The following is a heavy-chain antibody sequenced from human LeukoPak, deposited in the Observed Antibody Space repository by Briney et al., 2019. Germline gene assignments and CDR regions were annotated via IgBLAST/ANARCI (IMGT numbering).Heavy chain of an antibody. CDR3: ASNPEWELPFDY. Sequence: PGGSLRLSCAASGFTFSSYAMHWVRQAPGKGLEWVAVISYDGSNKYYADSVKGRFTISRDNSKSTLYLQMNSLRAEDTAVYYCASNPEWELPFDYWGQGTLVTVSS. CDR1: GFTFSSYA. J-gene: IGHJ4*02. D-gene: IGHD1-26*01. V-gene: IGHV3-30*04. CDR2: ISYDGSNK.